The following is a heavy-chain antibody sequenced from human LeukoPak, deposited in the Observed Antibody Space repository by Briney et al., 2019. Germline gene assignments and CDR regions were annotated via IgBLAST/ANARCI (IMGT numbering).Heavy chain of an antibody. Sequence: GGSLRLSCAASGFTLNTSWMAWLRQAPGKGLESVAIIKHDGSEKYYIDSVKGRFTISRDNAKNSLYLQMNSLRADDTSVYYCARGTRDSQYNCFDPWGQGTLVTVSS. D-gene: IGHD2-15*01. J-gene: IGHJ5*02. V-gene: IGHV3-7*01. CDR2: IKHDGSEK. CDR3: ARGTRDSQYNCFDP. CDR1: GFTLNTSW.